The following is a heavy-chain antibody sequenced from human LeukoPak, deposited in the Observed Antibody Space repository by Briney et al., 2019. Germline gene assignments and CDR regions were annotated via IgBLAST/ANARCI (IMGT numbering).Heavy chain of an antibody. CDR2: ISGSGGST. Sequence: GGSLRLSCAASGFTFSSYAMSWVRQAPGKGLEWVSAISGSGGSTYYADSVKGRFTISRDNSKNSLYLHMNNLRPEDTAVYFCARDGVTTITFGFYMDVWGEGTTVIVS. D-gene: IGHD5-12*01. CDR1: GFTFSSYA. V-gene: IGHV3-23*01. J-gene: IGHJ6*03. CDR3: ARDGVTTITFGFYMDV.